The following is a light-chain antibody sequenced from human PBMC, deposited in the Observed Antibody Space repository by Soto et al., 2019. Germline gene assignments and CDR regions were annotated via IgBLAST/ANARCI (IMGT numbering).Light chain of an antibody. J-gene: IGLJ1*01. CDR3: CSYAGTYSFV. CDR2: DVT. Sequence: QSVLTQPRSVSGSPGQSVTISCTGTSRDVGDYNYVSWYQQHPGKAPKVMIYDVTKRPSGVPDRFSGSKSGNTASLTISGLQAEDEAEYYCCSYAGTYSFVFGTGTKLTVL. CDR1: SRDVGDYNY. V-gene: IGLV2-11*01.